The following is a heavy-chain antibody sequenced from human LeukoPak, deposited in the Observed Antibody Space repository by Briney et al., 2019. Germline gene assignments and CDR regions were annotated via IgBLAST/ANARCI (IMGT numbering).Heavy chain of an antibody. CDR3: ARGRSRVTIFGVALNWLDS. CDR2: IHHSGRT. CDR1: GGSFSNYD. D-gene: IGHD3-3*01. J-gene: IGHJ5*01. V-gene: IGHV4-34*01. Sequence: KSSETLSLTCAVYGGSFSNYDWTWIRQPPGKGLEWIGEIHHSGRTNYNPSLKSRITISADTSKKQFSLRLSSVTAADTAVYYCARGRSRVTIFGVALNWLDSWGQGNLVTVSS.